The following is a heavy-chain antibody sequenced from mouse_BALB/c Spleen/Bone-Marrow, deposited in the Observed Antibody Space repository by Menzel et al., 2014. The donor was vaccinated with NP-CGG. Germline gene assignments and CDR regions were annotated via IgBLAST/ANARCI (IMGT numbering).Heavy chain of an antibody. CDR1: GFTFGNYA. Sequence: VQLQQPGGGLVQPGGSLKLSCAASGFTFGNYAMSWVRQTPDKRLELVATINSNGGSTYYPDSVKGRFTISRDNARNTLYLQMSSLKSEDTAMYYCARVAYYNVYFDYWGQGTTLTVSS. V-gene: IGHV5-6-3*01. D-gene: IGHD2-12*01. CDR2: INSNGGST. J-gene: IGHJ2*01. CDR3: ARVAYYNVYFDY.